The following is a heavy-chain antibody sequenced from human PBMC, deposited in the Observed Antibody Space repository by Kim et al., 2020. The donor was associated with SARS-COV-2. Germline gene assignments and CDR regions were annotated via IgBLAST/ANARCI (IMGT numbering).Heavy chain of an antibody. D-gene: IGHD2-2*01. CDR3: ARDLVVVPAASGFDY. V-gene: IGHV1-46*01. Sequence: QKFQGHVPMTRDTSQSTVYMELSSLRSEDTAVYYCARDLVVVPAASGFDYWGQGTLVTVSS. J-gene: IGHJ4*02.